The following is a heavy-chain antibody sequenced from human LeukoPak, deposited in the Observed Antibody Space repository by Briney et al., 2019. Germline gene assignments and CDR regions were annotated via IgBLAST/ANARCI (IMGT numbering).Heavy chain of an antibody. CDR2: AYSTGST. J-gene: IGHJ4*02. CDR1: GDSVSSGSYF. CDR3: ARGDYGDYVV. D-gene: IGHD4-17*01. Sequence: SQTLSLTCTVSGDSVSSGSYFWSWIRQPAGKGLEWIGRAYSTGSTNYNPSLKSRVTISVDTSKNQFSLKVSSVTAADTAVYYCARGDYGDYVVWGQGTLVTVSS. V-gene: IGHV4-61*02.